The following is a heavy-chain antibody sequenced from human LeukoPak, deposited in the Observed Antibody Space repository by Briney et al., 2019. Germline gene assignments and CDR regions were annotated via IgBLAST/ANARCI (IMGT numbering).Heavy chain of an antibody. CDR3: VSPRGFSYGYFDY. D-gene: IGHD5-18*01. Sequence: PSETLSPTCTVSGGSISSSAYWGWIRQPPGKGLEWIGSIYYSKNTYYNPSLKSRVTISADTSKNQFSLTLGSVSATDTAVYYCVSPRGFSYGYFDYWGQGTLVTVSS. CDR2: IYYSKNT. J-gene: IGHJ4*02. CDR1: GGSISSSAY. V-gene: IGHV4-39*01.